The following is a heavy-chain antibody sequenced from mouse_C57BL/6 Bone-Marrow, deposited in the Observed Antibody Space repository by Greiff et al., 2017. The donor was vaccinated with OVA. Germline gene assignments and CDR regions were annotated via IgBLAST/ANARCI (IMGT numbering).Heavy chain of an antibody. D-gene: IGHD1-1*01. J-gene: IGHJ2*01. Sequence: VPPPELGPGPAKPSHILSLILSVFCLSLTSDFWNLIRKFPWTKPEYKGYISYSGSTYYNPSRKSRISITRDTSKNQYYLQLNSVTTEDTATYYGARYNITTVFDYWGQGTTLTVSS. V-gene: IGHV3-8*01. CDR1: CLSLTSDF. CDR2: ISYSGST. CDR3: ARYNITTVFDY.